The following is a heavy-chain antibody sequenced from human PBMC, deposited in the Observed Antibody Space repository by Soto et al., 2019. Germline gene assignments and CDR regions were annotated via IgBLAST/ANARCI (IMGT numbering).Heavy chain of an antibody. CDR3: ARNLYCGGDCYSSDYYYMDV. D-gene: IGHD2-21*01. CDR2: IYSGGST. J-gene: IGHJ6*03. CDR1: GFTVSSNY. V-gene: IGHV3-66*01. Sequence: EVQLVESGGGLVQPGGSLRLSCAASGFTVSSNYMSWVRQAPGKGLEWVSVIYSGGSTYYADSVKGRFTISSDNSKNTLYLQMNSLRAEDTAVYYCARNLYCGGDCYSSDYYYMDVWGKGTTVTVSS.